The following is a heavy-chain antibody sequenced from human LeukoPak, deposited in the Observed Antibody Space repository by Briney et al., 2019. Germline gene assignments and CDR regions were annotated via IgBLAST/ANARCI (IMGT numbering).Heavy chain of an antibody. Sequence: GASVKVSCKASGYTFTSYGISWVRQAPGQGLEWMGWISAYNGNTNYAQKFQGRVTMTRDTSTSTVYMELSSLRSEDTAVYYCARDLSIGVPAATFDPWGQGTLVTVSS. V-gene: IGHV1-18*01. CDR3: ARDLSIGVPAATFDP. CDR1: GYTFTSYG. CDR2: ISAYNGNT. J-gene: IGHJ5*02. D-gene: IGHD2-2*01.